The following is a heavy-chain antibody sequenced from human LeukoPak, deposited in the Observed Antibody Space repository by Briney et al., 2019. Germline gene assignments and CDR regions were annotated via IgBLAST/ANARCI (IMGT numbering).Heavy chain of an antibody. CDR1: GFSFSKYW. CDR3: ATPKQEGKGRWYHDL. CDR2: IGQDGSEQ. D-gene: IGHD1-26*01. J-gene: IGHJ2*01. V-gene: IGHV3-7*01. Sequence: GGSLRLSCLASGFSFSKYWMTWARQSPGKGLEWLANIGQDGSEQKYVDSVKGRFTISRDNAKNSLYLQMNRLRVEDTAVYYCATPKQEGKGRWYHDLWGRGTMVTASP.